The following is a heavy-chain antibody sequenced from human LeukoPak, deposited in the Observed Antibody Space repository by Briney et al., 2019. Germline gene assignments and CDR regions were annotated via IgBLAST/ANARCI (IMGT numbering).Heavy chain of an antibody. CDR2: INHSGST. J-gene: IGHJ6*02. Sequence: SETLSLTCAVYGGSFSGYYWSWIRQPPGKGLEWIGEINHSGSTNYNPSLKSRVTISVDTSKNQFSLKLSSVTAADTAVYYCARGSPGVGMDVWGQGTTVTVSS. CDR3: ARGSPGVGMDV. V-gene: IGHV4-34*01. CDR1: GGSFSGYY.